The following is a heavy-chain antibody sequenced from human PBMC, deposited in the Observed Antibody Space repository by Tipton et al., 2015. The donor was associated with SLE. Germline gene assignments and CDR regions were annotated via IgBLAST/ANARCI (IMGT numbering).Heavy chain of an antibody. J-gene: IGHJ2*01. CDR3: AREVEDTTDWYFDL. D-gene: IGHD2-15*01. CDR2: ISYDGSNK. CDR1: GFTFSSYA. Sequence: RSLRLSCAASGFTFSSYAMYWVRQAPGKGLDWVAVISYDGSNKYYADSVKGRFTISRDNSKNTLYLQMNSLRAEDTAVYYCAREVEDTTDWYFDLWGRGTLVTVSS. V-gene: IGHV3-30-3*01.